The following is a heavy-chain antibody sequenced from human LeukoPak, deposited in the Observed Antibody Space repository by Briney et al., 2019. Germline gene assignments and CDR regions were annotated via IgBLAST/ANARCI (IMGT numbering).Heavy chain of an antibody. CDR2: IIPIFGTA. V-gene: IGHV1-69*13. D-gene: IGHD5-18*01. CDR3: ARALEYTYGPDAFDI. CDR1: GGTFSSYA. Sequence: SVKVSCKASGGTFSSYAISWVRQAPGQGLEWMGGIIPIFGTANYAQKFQGRVTITADESTSTAYMELSSLRSGDTAVYYCARALEYTYGPDAFDIWGQGTMVTVSS. J-gene: IGHJ3*02.